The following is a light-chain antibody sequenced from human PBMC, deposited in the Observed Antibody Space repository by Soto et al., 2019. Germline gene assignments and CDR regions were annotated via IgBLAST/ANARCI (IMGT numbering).Light chain of an antibody. CDR2: GAS. CDR1: QSVSSSY. CDR3: QQYGSSLYT. J-gene: IGKJ2*01. V-gene: IGKV3-20*01. Sequence: EIVLTQSPGTLSLSPGERATLSCRASQSVSSSYLAWYQQKPGQAPRLLIYGASSRATGIPDRFSGSGSGTVFSLTISRVQPEYFAVYYCQQYGSSLYTFGQGTKLEIK.